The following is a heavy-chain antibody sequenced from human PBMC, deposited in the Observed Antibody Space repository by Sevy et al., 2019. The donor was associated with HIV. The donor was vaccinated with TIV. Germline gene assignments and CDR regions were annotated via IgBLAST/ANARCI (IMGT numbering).Heavy chain of an antibody. V-gene: IGHV3-33*01. CDR1: GFTFSSYG. CDR2: IWYDGSNK. CDR3: ATGHYGDASFDY. Sequence: GGSLRLSCAASGFTFSSYGMHWVRQAPGKGLEWVAVIWYDGSNKYCADSVKGRFTISRDNSKNTLYLQMNSLRAEDTAVYYSATGHYGDASFDYWGQGTLVTVSS. J-gene: IGHJ4*02. D-gene: IGHD4-17*01.